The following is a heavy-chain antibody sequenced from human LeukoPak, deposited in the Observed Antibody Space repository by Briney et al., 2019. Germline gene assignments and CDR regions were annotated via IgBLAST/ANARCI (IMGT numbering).Heavy chain of an antibody. CDR3: ARRGYSGYDYPYFDY. CDR2: IYHSGST. V-gene: IGHV4-38-2*02. CDR1: GYSISSGYY. D-gene: IGHD5-12*01. Sequence: SEPLSLTCTVSGYSISSGYYWGWVRQPPGKGLEWIGSIYHSGSTYYNPSLKSRVTISVDTSKNQFSLKLSSVTAADTAVYYCARRGYSGYDYPYFDYWGQGTLVTVSS. J-gene: IGHJ4*02.